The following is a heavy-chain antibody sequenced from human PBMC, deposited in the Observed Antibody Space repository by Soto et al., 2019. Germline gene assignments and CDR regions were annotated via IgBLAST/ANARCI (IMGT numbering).Heavy chain of an antibody. V-gene: IGHV4-39*01. D-gene: IGHD4-17*01. CDR2: ISYSGRT. CDR1: GASIITDNYF. CDR3: ARRRASDYGGNHHPYYFDR. Sequence: PSATLSLTCTVSGASIITDNYFWVWLRQSPRRGLELIGSISYSGRTYDNPSLQSRVTISIDASKNQFSLKLTSVTTADTAVYYCARRRASDYGGNHHPYYFDRWGQGALVTVSS. J-gene: IGHJ4*02.